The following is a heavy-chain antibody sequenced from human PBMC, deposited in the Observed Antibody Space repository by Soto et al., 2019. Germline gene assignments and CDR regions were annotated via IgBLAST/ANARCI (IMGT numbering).Heavy chain of an antibody. CDR2: ISSSSSYI. CDR3: AREVSNYSGYDFDY. V-gene: IGHV3-21*01. CDR1: GFTFSSYS. J-gene: IGHJ4*02. Sequence: EVQLVESGGGLVKPGGSLRLSCAASGFTFSSYSMNWVRQAPGKGLEWVSSISSSSSYIYYADSVKGRFTISTDNVKNSLYLQMNSLRAEDTAVYYCAREVSNYSGYDFDYWGQGTLVTVSS. D-gene: IGHD5-12*01.